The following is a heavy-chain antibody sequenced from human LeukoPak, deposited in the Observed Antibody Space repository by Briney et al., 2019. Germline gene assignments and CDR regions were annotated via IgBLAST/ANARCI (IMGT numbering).Heavy chain of an antibody. V-gene: IGHV3-48*03. CDR2: ISTSGGTI. D-gene: IGHD6-19*01. CDR3: ARPYSSGWYGGFDL. J-gene: IGHJ2*01. CDR1: GFTFSSYD. Sequence: GGSLRLSCAASGFTFSSYDMNWVRQAPGKGLEWVSYISTSGGTIYYADSVKGRFTISRDNAKNSLYLRMNSLRAEDTAVYYCARPYSSGWYGGFDLWGRGTLVTVSS.